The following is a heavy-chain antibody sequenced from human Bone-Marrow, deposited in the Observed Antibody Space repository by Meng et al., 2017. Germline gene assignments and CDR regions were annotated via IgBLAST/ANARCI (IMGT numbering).Heavy chain of an antibody. Sequence: VQLVASGGGLVKPGGSLRLSCAASGFTFSNAWMSWVRQAPGKGLEWVGRIKSKTYGGTTDYAAPVKGRFTISRDDSKNTLYLQMNSLKTEDTAVYYCTTHDYGDYWGQGTLVTVSS. CDR3: TTHDYGDY. J-gene: IGHJ4*02. CDR2: IKSKTYGGTT. CDR1: GFTFSNAW. V-gene: IGHV3-15*01.